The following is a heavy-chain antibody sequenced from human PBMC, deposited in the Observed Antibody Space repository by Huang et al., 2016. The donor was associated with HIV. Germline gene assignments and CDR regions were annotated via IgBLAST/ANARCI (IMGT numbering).Heavy chain of an antibody. D-gene: IGHD3-16*01. Sequence: QAQLVQSGAAVMKPGSSVRVSCKASGVSFGDYAFSWVRRAPGQGLDWMGGIIPRFGLTNYAPRLQGRVTISADKPSNTVYLELTSLRSGDTAVYYCAREGQNWLGKPFGALAFWGQGTEVIVSS. V-gene: IGHV1-69*10. CDR3: AREGQNWLGKPFGALAF. CDR1: GVSFGDYA. CDR2: IIPRFGLT. J-gene: IGHJ4*03.